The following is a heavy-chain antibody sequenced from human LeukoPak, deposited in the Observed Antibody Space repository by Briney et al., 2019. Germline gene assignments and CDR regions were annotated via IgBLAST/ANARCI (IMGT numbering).Heavy chain of an antibody. CDR2: INPSGDST. V-gene: IGHV1-46*03. J-gene: IGHJ6*04. D-gene: IGHD4-17*01. CDR1: GYTFTSYY. Sequence: GASVKVSCKASGYTFTSYYMHWVRQAPGQGLEWMGIINPSGDSTSYAQKFQGRVTMTRDTSTSTVYMELSSLRSEDTAVYYCARTRYYGDYGFEMDVWGKGTTVTVSS. CDR3: ARTRYYGDYGFEMDV.